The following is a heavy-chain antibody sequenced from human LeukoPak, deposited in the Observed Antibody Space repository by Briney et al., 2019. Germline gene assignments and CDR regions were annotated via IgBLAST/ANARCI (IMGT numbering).Heavy chain of an antibody. J-gene: IGHJ6*03. CDR3: ARTRYGDYGTYYSYMDV. Sequence: PSETLSLTCTVSGYSISSGYYWGWIRQPPGKGLEWIGSIYHSGSTYYNPSLKSRVTISADMSKNQFSLKLSSVTAADTAVYYCARTRYGDYGTYYSYMDVWGKGTTVTISS. CDR2: IYHSGST. CDR1: GYSISSGYY. V-gene: IGHV4-38-2*02. D-gene: IGHD4-17*01.